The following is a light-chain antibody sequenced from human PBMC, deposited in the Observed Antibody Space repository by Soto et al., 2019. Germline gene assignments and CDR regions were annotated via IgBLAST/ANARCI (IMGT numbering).Light chain of an antibody. V-gene: IGKV1-5*01. CDR3: QQYNSYWT. CDR1: QSVNNW. Sequence: DIQMTQYPSTLSASVGERVTISCRASQSVNNWLAWYQRKPGKAPKLLIHDASTLESGIPSRFSGSGSGTEFNLTISSLQPDDFATYYCQQYNSYWTFGQGTKVEIK. J-gene: IGKJ1*01. CDR2: DAS.